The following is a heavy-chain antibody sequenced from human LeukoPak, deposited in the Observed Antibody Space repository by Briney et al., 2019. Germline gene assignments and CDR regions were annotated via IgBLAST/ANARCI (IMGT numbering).Heavy chain of an antibody. CDR3: AREITVTTISRFDP. D-gene: IGHD4-17*01. V-gene: IGHV3-30-3*01. J-gene: IGHJ5*02. CDR1: GFTFSGYA. CDR2: ISYDGSAS. Sequence: PGGSLRLSCAASGFTFSGYAMRWVRQAPGKGLEWVTVISYDGSASRYADSVKGRFTISRDNSKNTLYLQMNSLRGDDTAIYYCAREITVTTISRFDPWGQGTLVTVSS.